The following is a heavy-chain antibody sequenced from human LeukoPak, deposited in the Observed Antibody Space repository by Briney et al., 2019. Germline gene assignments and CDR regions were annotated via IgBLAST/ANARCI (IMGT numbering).Heavy chain of an antibody. Sequence: PSETLSLTCTVSGGSISSNSYYWGWIRQSPGKGLEWIGTIYYSGSTYYSPSLKSRVTISVDTSKNQFSLKLSSVTAADTAVYYCARLAWGSYYYYYYMDVWGKGTTVTIS. CDR3: ARLAWGSYYYYYYMDV. V-gene: IGHV4-39*01. CDR1: GGSISSNSYY. D-gene: IGHD3-16*01. J-gene: IGHJ6*03. CDR2: IYYSGST.